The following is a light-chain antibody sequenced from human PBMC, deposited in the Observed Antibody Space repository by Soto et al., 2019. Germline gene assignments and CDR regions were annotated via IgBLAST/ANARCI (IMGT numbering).Light chain of an antibody. CDR2: DAS. Sequence: DIQMTQSPSTLSASVGDRVTTPCRASQSINNWLAWYQQKPGKAPKFLIYDASNLESGVPSRFSGSASGTEFTLTISSLQPDDFATYYCQQYNSYSTFGQGTKVDIK. CDR1: QSINNW. CDR3: QQYNSYST. V-gene: IGKV1-5*01. J-gene: IGKJ1*01.